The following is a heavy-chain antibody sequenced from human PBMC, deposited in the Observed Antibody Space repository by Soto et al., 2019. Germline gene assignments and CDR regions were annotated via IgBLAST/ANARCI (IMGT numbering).Heavy chain of an antibody. CDR3: ARVAYGDYLPYYFDY. J-gene: IGHJ4*02. V-gene: IGHV4-34*01. Sequence: ETLSLTCAVYGGSFSGYYWSWIRQPPGKRLEWIGEINHSGITNYNPSLKSRVTISVDTSKNQFSLKLSSVTAADTAVYYCARVAYGDYLPYYFDYWGQGTLVTVSS. CDR2: INHSGIT. CDR1: GGSFSGYY. D-gene: IGHD4-17*01.